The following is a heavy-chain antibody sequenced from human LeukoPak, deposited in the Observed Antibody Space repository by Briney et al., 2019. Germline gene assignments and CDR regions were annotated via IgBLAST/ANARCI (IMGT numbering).Heavy chain of an antibody. J-gene: IGHJ3*01. Sequence: PGESLKISCKGSGYNFTIYWIGWVRQMPGKGLEWMGIIYPGDSDTRYSPSFQGQVTISADKSINTAYLQWSSLKASDTAIYYCARPDFDILTGNYNTAFDVWGQGTKVTVSS. V-gene: IGHV5-51*01. CDR3: ARPDFDILTGNYNTAFDV. D-gene: IGHD3-9*01. CDR1: GYNFTIYW. CDR2: IYPGDSDT.